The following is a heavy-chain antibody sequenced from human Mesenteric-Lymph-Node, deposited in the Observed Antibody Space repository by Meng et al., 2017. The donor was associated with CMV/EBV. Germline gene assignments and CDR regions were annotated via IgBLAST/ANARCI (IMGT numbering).Heavy chain of an antibody. D-gene: IGHD6-6*01. V-gene: IGHV4-59*01. CDR2: IYHSGST. CDR1: GGSIRSYY. J-gene: IGHJ4*02. CDR3: ARIRGSSVVDY. Sequence: LTGDVSGGSIRSYYWSCIPQTPGKGLEWIGCIYHSGSTNYGPSLKRRVTVSIDTSKQQFSLKLSSVTAADTAVYYCARIRGSSVVDYWGQGTLVTVSS.